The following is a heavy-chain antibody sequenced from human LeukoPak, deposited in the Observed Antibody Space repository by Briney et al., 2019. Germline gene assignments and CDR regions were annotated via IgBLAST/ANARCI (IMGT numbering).Heavy chain of an antibody. CDR3: AREHFSQTYYYDSSGQYYFDY. D-gene: IGHD3-22*01. V-gene: IGHV1-46*01. CDR1: GYTFTSYY. J-gene: IGHJ4*02. Sequence: ASVTVSCKASGYTFTSYYMHWVRQAPGQGLEWMGIINPSGGSTSYAQKFQGRVTMTRDTSTSTVYMELSSLRSEDTAVYYCAREHFSQTYYYDSSGQYYFDYWGQGTLVTVSS. CDR2: INPSGGST.